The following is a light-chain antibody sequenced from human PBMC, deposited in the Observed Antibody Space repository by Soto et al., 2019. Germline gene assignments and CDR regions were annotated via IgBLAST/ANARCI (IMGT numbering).Light chain of an antibody. V-gene: IGKV3-15*01. CDR3: QQYNKWPLT. CDR1: QSVNSY. J-gene: IGKJ1*01. CDR2: GAS. Sequence: EIVLTQSPATLSLSPGERATLSCRASQSVNSYLAWYQQKPGQAPRLLIYGASTRATGIPVRFSGSASGTEFTLTISSLQSEDFTVYYCQQYNKWPLTFGQGTKVDIK.